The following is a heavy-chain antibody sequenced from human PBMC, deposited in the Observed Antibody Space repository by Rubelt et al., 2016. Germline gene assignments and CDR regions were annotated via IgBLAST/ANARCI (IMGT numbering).Heavy chain of an antibody. Sequence: EVQLLESGGGLVQPGGSLRLSCTASGFTFSSNAMSWVRQAPGKGLEWVSTISGSGGSTYYADSVKGRLTISRDNSKNALYLQMNSLRAEDTAIYYCALTSYAFDDWGQGTMVTVSS. CDR1: GFTFSSNA. CDR2: ISGSGGST. J-gene: IGHJ3*01. CDR3: ALTSYAFDD. D-gene: IGHD4/OR15-4a*01. V-gene: IGHV3-23*01.